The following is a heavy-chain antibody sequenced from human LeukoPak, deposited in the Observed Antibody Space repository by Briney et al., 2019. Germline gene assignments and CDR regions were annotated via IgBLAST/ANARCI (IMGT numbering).Heavy chain of an antibody. CDR1: GGSITSRPYY. CDR3: ARWFGKTLAGVY. J-gene: IGHJ4*02. D-gene: IGHD3-10*01. Sequence: SETLSLTCTVSGGSITSRPYYWGWIRQPPGKGLEWIGTIYYTGSTYYNPSLKSRVTISVDTSKNQFSLKLSSVTATDTAVYYCARWFGKTLAGVYWAERTLVTVSS. V-gene: IGHV4-39*01. CDR2: IYYTGST.